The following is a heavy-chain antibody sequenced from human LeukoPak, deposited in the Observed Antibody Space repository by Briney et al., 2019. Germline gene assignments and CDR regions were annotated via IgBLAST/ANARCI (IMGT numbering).Heavy chain of an antibody. CDR2: ISGSGEST. D-gene: IGHD3-3*01. V-gene: IGHV3-23*01. CDR1: GFTFNTYA. CDR3: AKGWEFRVVIPAAVS. J-gene: IGHJ5*02. Sequence: GGSLTLSCAASGFTFNTYATSWVRQAPGKGLQWVSSISGSGESTYYADSMKGRFTISRDNSKNTLSLQMNSLRAEDTAVYFCAKGWEFRVVIPAAVSWGQGTLVTVSS.